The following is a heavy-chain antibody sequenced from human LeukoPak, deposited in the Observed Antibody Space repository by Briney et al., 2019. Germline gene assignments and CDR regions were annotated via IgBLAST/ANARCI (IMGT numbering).Heavy chain of an antibody. CDR3: AKEGHYVILLAEYFQH. CDR1: GSTFSSYA. Sequence: GGSLRLSCAASGSTFSSYAMSWVRQAPGKGLEWVSAISGSGGSTYYADSVKGRFTISRDNSKNTLYLQMNSLRAEDTAVYYCAKEGHYVILLAEYFQHWGQGTLVTVSS. D-gene: IGHD4-17*01. CDR2: ISGSGGST. V-gene: IGHV3-23*01. J-gene: IGHJ1*01.